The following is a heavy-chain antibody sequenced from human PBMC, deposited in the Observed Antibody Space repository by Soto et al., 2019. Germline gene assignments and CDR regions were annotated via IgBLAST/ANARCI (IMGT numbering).Heavy chain of an antibody. D-gene: IGHD3-22*01. J-gene: IGHJ4*02. CDR3: ARDGLGSSGYMSY. V-gene: IGHV4-31*03. Sequence: PSETLSLTCTFSVGSIISGGYYWSWIRQHPGKGLEWIGYIYYSGSTYYNPSLKSRVTISVDTSKNQFSLKLSSVTAADTAVYYCARDGLGSSGYMSYWGQGTLVTVSS. CDR1: VGSIISGGYY. CDR2: IYYSGST.